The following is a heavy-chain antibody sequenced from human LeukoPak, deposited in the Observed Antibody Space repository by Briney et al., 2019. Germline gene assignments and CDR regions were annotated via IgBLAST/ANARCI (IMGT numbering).Heavy chain of an antibody. V-gene: IGHV3-30*02. D-gene: IGHD2-2*01. J-gene: IGHJ4*02. CDR1: GFTFSSYG. CDR2: IRYDGSNK. Sequence: GGSLRLSCAVSGFTFSSYGMHWVRQAPGKGLEWVAFIRYDGSNKYYADSVKGRFTISRDNSKNTLYLQMNSLRAEDMAVYYCAKDTGIVVVPAAIREWGQGTLVTVSS. CDR3: AKDTGIVVVPAAIRE.